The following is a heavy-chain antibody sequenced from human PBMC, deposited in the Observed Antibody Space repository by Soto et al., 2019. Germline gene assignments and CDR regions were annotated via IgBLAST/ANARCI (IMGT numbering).Heavy chain of an antibody. CDR3: AQSRPPTVQLERTYGGY. D-gene: IGHD1-1*01. CDR2: ISGDGDST. J-gene: IGHJ4*02. CDR1: GFTFSIYP. V-gene: IGHV3-23*01. Sequence: EVQLLESGGGLVQPGGSLRLSCAASGFTFSIYPMSWVRQAPGKGLECVSIISGDGDSTYYADSVRGRFTISRDNSKNTVFLQMNSLRAEDTAIYYCAQSRPPTVQLERTYGGYWGQGTLVTVSS.